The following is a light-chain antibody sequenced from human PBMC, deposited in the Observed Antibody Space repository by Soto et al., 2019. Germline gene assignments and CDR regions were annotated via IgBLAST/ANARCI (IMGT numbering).Light chain of an antibody. J-gene: IGLJ2*01. CDR3: LLSYRGVGV. Sequence: QAVVTQEPSLTVSPGGTVTLTCGSNTGAVTSGHYPYWFQQKPGQSPRTLIYDTSNKHSWTPARFSGSLLGGKAALTLSGEKPEDEADYYCLLSYRGVGVFGGGTKLTVL. CDR2: DTS. CDR1: TGAVTSGHY. V-gene: IGLV7-46*01.